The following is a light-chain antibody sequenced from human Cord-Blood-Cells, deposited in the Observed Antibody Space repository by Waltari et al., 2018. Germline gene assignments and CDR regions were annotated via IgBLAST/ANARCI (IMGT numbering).Light chain of an antibody. J-gene: IGLJ1*01. CDR2: EGS. V-gene: IGLV2-23*01. Sequence: QSALTQPAPVSGSPGQSITIPCTGTSSDVGSYNLVSWYQHQPGKAPKLMIYEGSKRPAGVSNSFSGSKSGNTASLTISGLQAEDDADYYCCSYAGSSTYVFGTGTKVTVL. CDR3: CSYAGSSTYV. CDR1: SSDVGSYNL.